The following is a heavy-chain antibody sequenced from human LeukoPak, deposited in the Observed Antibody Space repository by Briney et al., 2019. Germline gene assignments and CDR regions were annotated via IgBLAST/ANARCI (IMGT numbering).Heavy chain of an antibody. D-gene: IGHD1-26*01. CDR3: AKDGSRRGDLDNLDY. CDR2: IRFDASNK. J-gene: IGHJ4*02. Sequence: PGGSLRLSCEASGFTFSNYGMHWVRQAPGKGLEWVAFIRFDASNKYFIDPVRGRFTISRDNSKNTVYLQMNSLSAEDTALYYCAKDGSRRGDLDNLDYWGQGTLVTVSS. V-gene: IGHV3-30*02. CDR1: GFTFSNYG.